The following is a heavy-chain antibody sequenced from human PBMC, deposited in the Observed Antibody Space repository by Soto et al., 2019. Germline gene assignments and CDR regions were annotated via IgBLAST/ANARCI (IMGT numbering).Heavy chain of an antibody. V-gene: IGHV4-4*02. Sequence: SETLSLTCAVSGGSISSSSWWKWVRQPPGKGLEWMGRIYHSGSTNYNTSLKNRGTISLDKSNNQSSLRLCSLTAADKAVYFCVTSLNSDFWRDGGRHYYFDYWGQGTLVTVSS. CDR2: IYHSGST. CDR3: VTSLNSDFWRDGGRHYYFDY. J-gene: IGHJ4*02. D-gene: IGHD3-3*01. CDR1: GGSISSSSW.